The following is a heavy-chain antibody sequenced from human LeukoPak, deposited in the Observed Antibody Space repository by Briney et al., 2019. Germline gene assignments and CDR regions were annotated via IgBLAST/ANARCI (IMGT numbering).Heavy chain of an antibody. CDR2: IYPGDSDT. D-gene: IGHD3-16*02. CDR1: GYSFTSYW. J-gene: IGHJ4*02. Sequence: KPGESLKISCKGSGYSFTSYWNGWVRQIPGKGLEWMGIIYPGDSDTRYSTSFQGQVTISADKSISTAYLQWSSLKASDTAMYYCARQEITFGGVIVLFDYWGQGTLVTVSS. V-gene: IGHV5-51*01. CDR3: ARQEITFGGVIVLFDY.